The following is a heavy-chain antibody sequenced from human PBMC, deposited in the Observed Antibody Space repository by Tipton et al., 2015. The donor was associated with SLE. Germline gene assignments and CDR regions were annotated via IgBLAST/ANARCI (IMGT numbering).Heavy chain of an antibody. CDR3: TRQRGTAYYYYHMDV. CDR2: MYYSGST. Sequence: LRLSCTVSGGSISSSSYYWDWIRQPPGKGLEWIGSMYYSGSTYYNPSLKSRVTISIDTSKNQFSLRLTSVTAADTAVYYCTRQRGTAYYYYHMDVWGKGTTVTVSS. V-gene: IGHV4-39*01. J-gene: IGHJ6*03. D-gene: IGHD3-16*01. CDR1: GGSISSSSYY.